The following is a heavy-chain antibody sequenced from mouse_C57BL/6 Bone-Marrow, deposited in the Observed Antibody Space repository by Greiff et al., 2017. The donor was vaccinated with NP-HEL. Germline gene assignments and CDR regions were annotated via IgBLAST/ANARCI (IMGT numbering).Heavy chain of an antibody. V-gene: IGHV1-5*01. J-gene: IGHJ2*01. CDR1: GYTFTSYW. Sequence: EVQLQQSGTVLARPGASVKMSCKTSGYTFTSYWMHWVKQRPGQGLEWIGAIYPGNSDTSYNQKFKGKATLTAVTSASTAYMELSSLTNEDSAIYYCTRYGYYGDYWGQGTTLTVSS. CDR2: IYPGNSDT. CDR3: TRYGYYGDY. D-gene: IGHD2-3*01.